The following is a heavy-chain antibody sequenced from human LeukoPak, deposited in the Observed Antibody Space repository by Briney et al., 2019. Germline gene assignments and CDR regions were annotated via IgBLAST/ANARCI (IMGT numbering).Heavy chain of an antibody. CDR2: MNPNSGNT. V-gene: IGHV1-8*03. D-gene: IGHD6-6*01. Sequence: GASVKVSCKASGYTFTSYDINWVRQATGQGLEWMGWMNPNSGNTGYAQKFQCRVTITRNTSISTAYMELSSLRSEDTAVYYCARAMSIAARLQTIFDYWGPGTLVTVSS. CDR3: ARAMSIAARLQTIFDY. J-gene: IGHJ4*02. CDR1: GYTFTSYD.